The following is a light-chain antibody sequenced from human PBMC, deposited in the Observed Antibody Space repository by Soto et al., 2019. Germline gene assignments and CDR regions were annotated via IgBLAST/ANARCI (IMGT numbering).Light chain of an antibody. Sequence: TQSPFSLCLSPRERASLSCKHIQSVSNNYLAWYQQKPGQAPRLLIYGASTRATGIPARFSGSGSGTEFTLTISSLQSEDFAVYYCQQYNNWPPITFGQGTRLENK. CDR3: QQYNNWPPIT. V-gene: IGKV3-15*01. J-gene: IGKJ5*01. CDR2: GAS. CDR1: QSVSNN.